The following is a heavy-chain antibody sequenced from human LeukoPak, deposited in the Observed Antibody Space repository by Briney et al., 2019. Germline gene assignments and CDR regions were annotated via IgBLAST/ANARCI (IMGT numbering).Heavy chain of an antibody. CDR3: AGLVVNGYFDL. CDR2: IYTSGST. J-gene: IGHJ2*01. V-gene: IGHV4-61*02. D-gene: IGHD2-15*01. CDR1: GGSISSGSYY. Sequence: KPSETLSLTCTVSGGSISSGSYYWSWIRQPAGEGLESIGRIYTSGSTNYNPSLKSRVTISVDTSKNQFSLKLSSVTAADTAVYYCAGLVVNGYFDLWGRGTLVTVSS.